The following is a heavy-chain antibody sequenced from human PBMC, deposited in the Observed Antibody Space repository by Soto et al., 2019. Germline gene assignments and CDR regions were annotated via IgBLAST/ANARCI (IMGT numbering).Heavy chain of an antibody. CDR1: GGSISGGGYS. D-gene: IGHD1-1*01. CDR3: DSSGETGRYYYYGMDV. CDR2: IHHSGST. V-gene: IGHV4-30-2*01. Sequence: SETLSLTCAVSGGSISGGGYSWSWIRQPQGKGMEWIGYIHHSGSTYYNPSLKSRVTISVDRSKNQFSLKLSSVTAADTAVYYCDSSGETGRYYYYGMDVWGQGTTVT. J-gene: IGHJ6*02.